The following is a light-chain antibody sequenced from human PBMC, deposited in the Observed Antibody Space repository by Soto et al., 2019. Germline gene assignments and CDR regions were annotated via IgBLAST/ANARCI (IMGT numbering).Light chain of an antibody. J-gene: IGLJ1*01. CDR2: EVS. Sequence: QSVLTQPHSASGSPGQSVTIYCTGTSSDVGGYNYVSWYQQHPGKAPKLMIYEVSKRPSGVPDRFSGSKSGNTASLTVSGLQAEDEAAYYCSSEAGSTLVFVTGTKVTVL. CDR1: SSDVGGYNY. V-gene: IGLV2-8*01. CDR3: SSEAGSTLV.